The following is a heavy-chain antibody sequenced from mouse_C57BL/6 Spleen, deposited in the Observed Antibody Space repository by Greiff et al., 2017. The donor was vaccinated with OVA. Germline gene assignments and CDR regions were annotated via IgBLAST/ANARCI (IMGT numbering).Heavy chain of an antibody. CDR1: GYTFTEYT. D-gene: IGHD1-1*01. Sequence: VQLQESGAELVKPGAPVKLSCKASGYTFTEYTIHWVKQRSGQGLAWIGWFYPGSGGIKYNEKFKAKATLTADKSSTTVSRELSRLTSEDSAGYFCARHDFTTVGACDYWGQGTTLTVSS. J-gene: IGHJ2*01. CDR2: FYPGSGGI. V-gene: IGHV1-62-2*01. CDR3: ARHDFTTVGACDY.